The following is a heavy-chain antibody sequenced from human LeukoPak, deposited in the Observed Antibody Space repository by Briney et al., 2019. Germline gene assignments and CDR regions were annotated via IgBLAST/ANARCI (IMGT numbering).Heavy chain of an antibody. J-gene: IGHJ6*03. Sequence: PGGSLRLSCAASGFTFSKYSMNWVRQAPGKGLEWVSYISITTSTIYYADSVEGRFTISRDNTKNSLYLQMNGLGVEDTAVYYCARDCSGSHCNFYYMDVWGKGTTVTVSS. CDR1: GFTFSKYS. CDR3: ARDCSGSHCNFYYMDV. V-gene: IGHV3-48*01. CDR2: ISITTSTI. D-gene: IGHD1-26*01.